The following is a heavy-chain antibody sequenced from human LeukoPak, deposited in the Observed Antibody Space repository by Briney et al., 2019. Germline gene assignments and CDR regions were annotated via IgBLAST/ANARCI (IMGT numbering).Heavy chain of an antibody. CDR2: ISYDGSNK. J-gene: IGHJ6*02. CDR1: GFTFSSYG. V-gene: IGHV3-33*05. Sequence: PGGSLRLSCAASGFTFSSYGMHWVRQAPGKGLEWVAVISYDGSNKYYADSVKGRFTISRDNSKNTLYLQMNSLRAEDTAVYYCARANWYCSSTSCYASYYYYGMDVWGQGTTVTVSS. D-gene: IGHD2-2*01. CDR3: ARANWYCSSTSCYASYYYYGMDV.